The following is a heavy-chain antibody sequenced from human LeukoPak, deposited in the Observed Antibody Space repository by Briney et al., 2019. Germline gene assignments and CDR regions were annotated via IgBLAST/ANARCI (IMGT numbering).Heavy chain of an antibody. Sequence: SETLSPTCTVSGGSISSYYWSWIRQPPGKGLEWVGYIYGSGSTNYNPSLKSRVTLSVDTSKNQSSLKLSSVTAADTAVYYCARAGTSGTHLNRFDTWGQGTLVTVSS. V-gene: IGHV4-59*01. J-gene: IGHJ5*02. CDR2: IYGSGST. CDR1: GGSISSYY. CDR3: ARAGTSGTHLNRFDT. D-gene: IGHD1-1*01.